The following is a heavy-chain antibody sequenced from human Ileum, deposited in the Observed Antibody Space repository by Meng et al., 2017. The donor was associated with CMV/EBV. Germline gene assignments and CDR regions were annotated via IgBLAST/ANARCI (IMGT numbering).Heavy chain of an antibody. Sequence: FPFRRFLISWVRHAPVKGLVCISRISRDGTGTTYADSVNGRFTISRDNAKNTVYLQANSLRAEDTAVYYCGRVHRDCSGDNCHLIDYWGQGSLVTVSS. D-gene: IGHD2-15*01. CDR3: GRVHRDCSGDNCHLIDY. V-gene: IGHV3-74*01. CDR2: ISRDGTGT. CDR1: FPFRRFL. J-gene: IGHJ4*02.